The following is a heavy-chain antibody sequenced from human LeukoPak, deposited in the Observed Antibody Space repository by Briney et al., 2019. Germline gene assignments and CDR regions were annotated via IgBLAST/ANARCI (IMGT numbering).Heavy chain of an antibody. D-gene: IGHD3-22*01. CDR2: ISGSGGST. CDR1: GFTFSSYA. CDR3: AKAKLTYYYDSSGYYGY. V-gene: IGHV3-23*01. Sequence: GGSLRLSCAASGFTFSSYAMSWVRQAPGKGLEWVSAISGSGGSTYYADSVKGRFTISRDNSKNTLYLQMNSLRAEDTAVYYCAKAKLTYYYDSSGYYGYWGQGTLVTVSS. J-gene: IGHJ4*02.